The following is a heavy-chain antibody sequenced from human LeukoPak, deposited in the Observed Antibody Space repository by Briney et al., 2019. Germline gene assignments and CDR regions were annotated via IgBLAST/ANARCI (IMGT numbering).Heavy chain of an antibody. CDR3: ARVRAHQPPSPMIVVARGAFDI. J-gene: IGHJ3*02. CDR2: IIPIFGTA. D-gene: IGHD3-22*01. Sequence: EASVKVSCKASGGTFSSYAISWVRQAPGQGLEWMGGIIPIFGTANYAQKFQGRVTITTDESTSTAYMELSSLRSEDTAVYYCARVRAHQPPSPMIVVARGAFDIWGQGTMVTVSS. V-gene: IGHV1-69*05. CDR1: GGTFSSYA.